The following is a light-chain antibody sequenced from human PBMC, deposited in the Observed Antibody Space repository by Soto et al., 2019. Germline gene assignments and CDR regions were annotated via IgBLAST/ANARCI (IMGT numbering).Light chain of an antibody. V-gene: IGKV3-20*01. CDR2: GAS. CDR3: QQYGSSPPFT. CDR1: QSVSSSY. J-gene: IGKJ3*01. Sequence: EIVLTQSPGTLSLSPGERATLSCRASQSVSSSYLVWYQQKPGQAPSLLIYGASSRATGSPDRFSGSGSGTDFTLTISRLEPEDFAVYYCQQYGSSPPFTFGPGTKVDIK.